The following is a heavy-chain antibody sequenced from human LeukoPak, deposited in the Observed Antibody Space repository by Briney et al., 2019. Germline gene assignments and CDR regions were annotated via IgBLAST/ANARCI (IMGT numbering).Heavy chain of an antibody. Sequence: GGSLRLSCAASGFTFSNYVMHWVRQAPGKGLEWVAFIRYDGSNKDYADSVKGRFTISRDNSENTLYLQMNSLRAEDTAVYYCAKSYWDTVVVPSAANYWGQGTLVTVSS. CDR1: GFTFSNYV. D-gene: IGHD2-2*01. CDR3: AKSYWDTVVVPSAANY. J-gene: IGHJ4*02. CDR2: IRYDGSNK. V-gene: IGHV3-30*02.